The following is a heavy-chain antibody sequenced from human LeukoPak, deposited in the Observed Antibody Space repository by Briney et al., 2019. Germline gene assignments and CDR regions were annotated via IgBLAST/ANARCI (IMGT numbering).Heavy chain of an antibody. CDR1: GGSISSSGYY. Sequence: SETLSLTCAVSGGSISSSGYYWGWVRQPPGKGLEWVGSIYYRGSTFYNPSLKSRVTISVDTSKNQFSLKLSSVTAADTAVYYCARGLTYYYGSGSYYKFDYWGQGTLVTVSS. V-gene: IGHV4-39*01. CDR3: ARGLTYYYGSGSYYKFDY. CDR2: IYYRGST. D-gene: IGHD3-10*01. J-gene: IGHJ4*02.